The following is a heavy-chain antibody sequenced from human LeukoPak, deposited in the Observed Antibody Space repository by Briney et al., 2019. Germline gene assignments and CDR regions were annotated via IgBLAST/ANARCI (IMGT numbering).Heavy chain of an antibody. Sequence: PSETLSLTCTVSGGSISSSSYYWGWIRQPPGKGLEWTGSIYYSGSTYYNPSLKSRVTISVDTSKNQFSLKLSSVTAADTAVYYCARTYYYGSGSYYNEQIDYWGQGTLVTVSS. CDR3: ARTYYYGSGSYYNEQIDY. CDR2: IYYSGST. V-gene: IGHV4-39*01. CDR1: GGSISSSSYY. J-gene: IGHJ4*02. D-gene: IGHD3-10*01.